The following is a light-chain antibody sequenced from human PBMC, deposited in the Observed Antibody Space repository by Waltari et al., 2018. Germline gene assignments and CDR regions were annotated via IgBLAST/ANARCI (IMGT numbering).Light chain of an antibody. CDR3: MQGTHWPPWT. J-gene: IGKJ1*01. V-gene: IGKV2-30*02. CDR2: KVS. Sequence: DVVMTQSPLSLPVTLGQPASISCRSSQSLVHSDGNTYSSWFQQRPGQSPRRLIYKVSNRDSGVPDRFSGSGSGTDFTLKISRVEAEDVGVYYCMQGTHWPPWTFGQGTKVEIQ. CDR1: QSLVHSDGNTY.